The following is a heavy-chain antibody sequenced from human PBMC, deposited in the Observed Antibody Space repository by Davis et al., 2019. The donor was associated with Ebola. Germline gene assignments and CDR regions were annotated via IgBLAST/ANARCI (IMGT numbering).Heavy chain of an antibody. CDR2: IYYSGST. J-gene: IGHJ4*02. V-gene: IGHV4-59*01. CDR3: ARGRYFDY. Sequence: MPGGSLRLSCTVSGGSISSYYWSWIRQPPGKGLEWIGYIYYSGSTNYNPSLKSRVTISVDTSKNQFSLKLSSVTAADTAVYYCARGRYFDYWGQGTLVTVSS. CDR1: GGSISSYY.